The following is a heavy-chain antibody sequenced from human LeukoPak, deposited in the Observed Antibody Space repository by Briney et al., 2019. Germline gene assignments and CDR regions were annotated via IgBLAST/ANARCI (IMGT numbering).Heavy chain of an antibody. D-gene: IGHD5-12*01. J-gene: IGHJ4*02. V-gene: IGHV3-48*01. Sequence: GGSLRLSCAASGFTFSSYGMTWVRQAPGKGLEWVSYISSSSSTIYYADSVKGRFTISRDNSKNTLYLQMNSLRAEDTAVYYCAKSRKVATIRMAYFDYWGQGTLVTVSS. CDR2: ISSSSSTI. CDR3: AKSRKVATIRMAYFDY. CDR1: GFTFSSYG.